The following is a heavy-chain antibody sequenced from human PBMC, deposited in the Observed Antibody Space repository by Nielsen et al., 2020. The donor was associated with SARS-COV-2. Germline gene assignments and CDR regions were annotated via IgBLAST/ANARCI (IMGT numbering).Heavy chain of an antibody. Sequence: GESLKISCAASGFTFSSYEMNWVRQAPGKGLEWVSYISSSGSTIYYADSVKGRFTISRDNAKNSLYLQMNSLRAEDTAVYYCAAPTTIFYFYGMDVWGQGTTVTVSS. J-gene: IGHJ6*02. CDR1: GFTFSSYE. CDR3: AAPTTIFYFYGMDV. D-gene: IGHD3-9*01. CDR2: ISSSGSTI. V-gene: IGHV3-48*03.